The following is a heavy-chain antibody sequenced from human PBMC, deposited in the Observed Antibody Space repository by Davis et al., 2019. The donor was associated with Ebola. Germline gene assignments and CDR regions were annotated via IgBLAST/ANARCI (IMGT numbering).Heavy chain of an antibody. J-gene: IGHJ3*01. D-gene: IGHD2-8*02. CDR1: GGSVNSGSYY. CDR3: ARDYWATEGAFDV. CDR2: VYYSGTT. V-gene: IGHV4-61*01. Sequence: MPSETLSLTCTVSGGSVNSGSYYWTWIRQPPGKGLEWIGNVYYSGTTTYNPSLKSPVTISVDTSENQFSLNLIPVTAADTAVYYCARDYWATEGAFDVWGQGTLVTVAS.